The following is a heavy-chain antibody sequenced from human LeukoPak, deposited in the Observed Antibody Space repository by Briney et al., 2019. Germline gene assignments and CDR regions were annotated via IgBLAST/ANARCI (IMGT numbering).Heavy chain of an antibody. V-gene: IGHV4-59*01. D-gene: IGHD1-26*01. J-gene: IGHJ1*01. CDR2: IYYSGST. Sequence: VNPSEPLSLTCTVSGGSISNYYWSWIRQPPGKGLGWSGYIYYSGSTYYNPSLRSRVTISVDTSKNQFSLNLNSVTAADTAVYYCARALSGTYGLFQHWGQGTLVTVSS. CDR1: GGSISNYY. CDR3: ARALSGTYGLFQH.